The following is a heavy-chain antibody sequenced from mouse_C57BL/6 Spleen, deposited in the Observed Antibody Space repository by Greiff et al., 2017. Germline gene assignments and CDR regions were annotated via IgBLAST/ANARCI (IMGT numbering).Heavy chain of an antibody. D-gene: IGHD1-1*01. J-gene: IGHJ2*01. CDR3: ARGLATGYFDY. V-gene: IGHV1-42*01. Sequence: EVQLQQSGPELVKPGASVKISCKASGYSFTGYYMNWVKQSPEKSLEWIGEINPSTGGTTYNQKFKAKATLTVDKSSSTAYMQLKSLTSEDSAVYYCARGLATGYFDYWGQGTTLTVSS. CDR1: GYSFTGYY. CDR2: INPSTGGT.